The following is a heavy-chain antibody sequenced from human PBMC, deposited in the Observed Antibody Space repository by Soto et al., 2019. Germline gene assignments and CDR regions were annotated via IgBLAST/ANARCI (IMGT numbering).Heavy chain of an antibody. CDR1: GCSIISSNW. D-gene: IGHD3-9*01. V-gene: IGHV4-4*02. J-gene: IGHJ4*02. CDR3: ARRDWSGSTSHFYSDY. CDR2: IYHSGST. Sequence: SETLSLTCSVSGCSIISSNWWNWVRQPPGKGLEWIGEIYHSGSTYYKPSLKSRVAMSVDTSKNQFSLKLTSATAADTAVYYCARRDWSGSTSHFYSDYWGQGVLVTVSS.